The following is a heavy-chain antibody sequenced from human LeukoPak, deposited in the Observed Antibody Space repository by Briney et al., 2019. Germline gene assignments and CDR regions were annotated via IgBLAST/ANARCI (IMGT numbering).Heavy chain of an antibody. V-gene: IGHV3-23*01. CDR1: GFTFSSYD. D-gene: IGHD1-7*01. CDR3: AKTRRPGGNYYFDY. Sequence: GGSLRLPCAASGFTFSSYDMSWVRQAPGKGLEWVSIISGSGGSTYYAGSVKGRFTVSRDKSQNTLYLLMNSLRAADTAVYHCAKTRRPGGNYYFDYWGQGTLVTVSS. J-gene: IGHJ4*02. CDR2: ISGSGGST.